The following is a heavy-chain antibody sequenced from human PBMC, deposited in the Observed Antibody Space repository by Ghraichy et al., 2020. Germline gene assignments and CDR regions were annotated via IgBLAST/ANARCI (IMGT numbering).Heavy chain of an antibody. V-gene: IGHV4-30-4*07. D-gene: IGHD3-10*01. CDR2: VSYSETR. CDR1: GGSISSGGYS. J-gene: IGHJ4*02. CDR3: ARGNTMVRGVPFDS. Sequence: SETLSLTCAVSGGSISSGGYSWNWIRQPPGKRLEWIGFVSYSETRYYNPSLISRLTISVDTSKNQFSLRLSSVTAADTAVYYCARGNTMVRGVPFDSWGQGTLVTVSS.